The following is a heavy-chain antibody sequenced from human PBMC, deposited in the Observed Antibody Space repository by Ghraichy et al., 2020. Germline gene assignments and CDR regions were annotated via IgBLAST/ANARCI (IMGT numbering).Heavy chain of an antibody. V-gene: IGHV4-39*01. CDR1: GGSISSSSYY. CDR2: IYYSGST. D-gene: IGHD5-18*01. J-gene: IGHJ4*02. Sequence: SETVSLTCTVSGGSISSSSYYWGWIRQPPGKGLEWIGSIYYSGSTYYNPSLKSRVTISVDTSKNQFSLKLSSVTAADTAVYYCASLNVDTAMGLFDYWGQGTLVTVSS. CDR3: ASLNVDTAMGLFDY.